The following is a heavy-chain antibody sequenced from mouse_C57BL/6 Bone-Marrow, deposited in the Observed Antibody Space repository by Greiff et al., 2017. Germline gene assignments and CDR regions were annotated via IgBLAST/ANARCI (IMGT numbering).Heavy chain of an antibody. V-gene: IGHV1-72*01. J-gene: IGHJ2*01. Sequence: VQLQQPGAELVKPGASVKLSCKASGYNFTSYWMHWVKQRPGRGLEWIGRIDPKSGGTKYNEKFKSQATLTVDKPSSTAYMQLSRLTSEYSAVYCCALGRGADYWGQGTTLTVSS. CDR1: GYNFTSYW. CDR3: ALGRGADY. CDR2: IDPKSGGT. D-gene: IGHD1-1*01.